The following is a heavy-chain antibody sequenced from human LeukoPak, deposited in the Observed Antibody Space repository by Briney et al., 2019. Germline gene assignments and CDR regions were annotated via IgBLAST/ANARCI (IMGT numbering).Heavy chain of an antibody. CDR3: ARARKDCSTGTCYSRSFDY. D-gene: IGHD2-15*01. J-gene: IGHJ4*02. CDR1: GFTFSSYG. Sequence: GGSLRLSCAASGFTFSSYGMHWVRQAPGKGLEWVAFIRYDGSNKYYADSVKGRFTISRDNSKNTLFLEMHSLRAEDTAFYYCARARKDCSTGTCYSRSFDYWGQGTLVTVSS. CDR2: IRYDGSNK. V-gene: IGHV3-30*02.